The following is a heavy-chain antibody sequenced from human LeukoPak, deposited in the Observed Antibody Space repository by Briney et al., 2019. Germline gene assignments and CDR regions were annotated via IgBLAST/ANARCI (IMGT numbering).Heavy chain of an antibody. Sequence: AASVKVSCKASGRAFVSYGISWVRQAPGQGLEWMGWISGYNGKINYAQKFQGRVTMTTDTSTSTAYLELRSLTSEDTAVYYCATPAYYSVSYSGAYYFDYWGQGTLVTVSS. CDR3: ATPAYYSVSYSGAYYFDY. CDR1: GRAFVSYG. D-gene: IGHD1-26*01. CDR2: ISGYNGKI. V-gene: IGHV1-18*01. J-gene: IGHJ4*02.